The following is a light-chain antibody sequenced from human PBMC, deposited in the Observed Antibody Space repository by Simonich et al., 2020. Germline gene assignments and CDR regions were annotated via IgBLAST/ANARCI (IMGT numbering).Light chain of an antibody. CDR2: DAF. CDR3: QQRSNWPLT. J-gene: IGKJ4*01. V-gene: IGKV3-11*01. CDR1: QSVSSY. Sequence: EIVLTQSPATLSFSPGERATLSCRASQSVSSYFAWYQHKPGQAPRLLIYDAFNRAPGIPARFMGSGSGTDFTLTISSLEPEDFAVYYCQQRSNWPLTFGGGTKVEIK.